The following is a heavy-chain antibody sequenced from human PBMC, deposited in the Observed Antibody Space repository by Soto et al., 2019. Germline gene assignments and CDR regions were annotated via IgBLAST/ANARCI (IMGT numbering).Heavy chain of an antibody. V-gene: IGHV3-30-3*01. D-gene: IGHD3-22*01. CDR2: ISYDGSNK. CDR1: GFTFSSYA. J-gene: IGHJ3*02. CDR3: ARATHQVGVIFAAFDI. Sequence: PGGSLRLSCAASGFTFSSYAMHWVRQAPGKGLEWVAVISYDGSNKYYADSVKGRFTISRDNSKNTLYLQMNSLRAEDTAVYYCARATHQVGVIFAAFDIRGQGTIVTVS.